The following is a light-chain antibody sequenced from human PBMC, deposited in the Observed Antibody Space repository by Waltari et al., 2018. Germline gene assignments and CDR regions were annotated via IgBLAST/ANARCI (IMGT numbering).Light chain of an antibody. CDR2: QDT. CDR1: KLGDKY. V-gene: IGLV3-1*01. CDR3: QAWDSSVV. Sequence: SYELTQPPSVSVSPGQTASITCSGDKLGDKYACWYQQRPGQSPVLVIYQDTKRPSGIPDRCSGYNSGNTATLTISGTQAMDEADYYCQAWDSSVVFGGGTKLTVL. J-gene: IGLJ2*01.